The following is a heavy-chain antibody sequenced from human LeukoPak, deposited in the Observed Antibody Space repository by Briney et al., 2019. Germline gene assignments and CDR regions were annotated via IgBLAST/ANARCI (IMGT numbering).Heavy chain of an antibody. CDR3: AGTLGDTVVVAFDI. CDR2: IYHSGST. Sequence: PSETLSLTCAVSGYSLSSGYYWGWIRPPPGKGLEWIGSIYHSGSTYYNPSLKSRVTISVDTSKNQFSLKLSSVTSADTAVYYCAGTLGDTVVVAFDIWGQGTMVTVSS. D-gene: IGHD2-21*01. J-gene: IGHJ3*02. CDR1: GYSLSSGYY. V-gene: IGHV4-38-2*01.